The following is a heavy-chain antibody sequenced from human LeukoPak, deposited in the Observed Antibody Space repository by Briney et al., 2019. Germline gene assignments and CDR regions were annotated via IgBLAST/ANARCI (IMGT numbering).Heavy chain of an antibody. V-gene: IGHV1-58*02. J-gene: IGHJ3*02. CDR1: GFTFTSSA. CDR3: AANTPRVVREDAFDI. CDR2: IVVGSGNT. Sequence: GASVKVSCKASGFTFTSSAMQWVRQARGQRLEWIGWIVVGSGNTNYAQNFQERVTITRDMSTSTAYMELSSLRSEDTAVYYCAANTPRVVREDAFDIWGQGTRVTVPS. D-gene: IGHD2-21*01.